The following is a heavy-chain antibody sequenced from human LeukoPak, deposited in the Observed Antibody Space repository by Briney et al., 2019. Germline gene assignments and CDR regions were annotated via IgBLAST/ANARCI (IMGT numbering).Heavy chain of an antibody. Sequence: PGGSLRLSCAASGFIFNNYGMHWVRQPPGKGLEWVAVIWYDGPNKFYADSVKGRFTISRDNFKNTMYLQMNSLRAEDTAVYFCARDPYPGPFGSGNSYGSAFDVWGQGTIVTVSS. J-gene: IGHJ3*01. CDR2: IWYDGPNK. D-gene: IGHD3-10*01. CDR3: ARDPYPGPFGSGNSYGSAFDV. V-gene: IGHV3-33*01. CDR1: GFIFNNYG.